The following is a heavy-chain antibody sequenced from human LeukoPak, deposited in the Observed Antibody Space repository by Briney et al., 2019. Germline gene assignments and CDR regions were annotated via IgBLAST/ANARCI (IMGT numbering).Heavy chain of an antibody. Sequence: SETLSLTCTVSGGSISSYYWSWIRQPAGKGLEWIGRIYTSGSTNYNPSLKSRVTMSVDTSKNQFSLKLSSVTAADTAVYYCARVVLIAAAGTGYYFDYWGQGTLVTVSS. CDR3: ARVVLIAAAGTGYYFDY. V-gene: IGHV4-4*07. CDR2: IYTSGST. J-gene: IGHJ4*02. CDR1: GGSISSYY. D-gene: IGHD6-13*01.